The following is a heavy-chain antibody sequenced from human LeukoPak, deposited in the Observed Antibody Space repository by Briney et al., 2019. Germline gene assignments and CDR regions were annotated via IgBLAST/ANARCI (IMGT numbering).Heavy chain of an antibody. CDR2: ISSSGTST. J-gene: IGHJ3*01. CDR3: ARGGV. V-gene: IGHV3-48*02. Sequence: GGSLRLSCAASGFTFSSYAMSWVRQAPGKGLEWVSYISSSGTSTFYADSVKGRFTISRDNAKSSLYLQMNSLRDEDTALYYCARGGVWGQGTMVTVSS. CDR1: GFTFSSYA.